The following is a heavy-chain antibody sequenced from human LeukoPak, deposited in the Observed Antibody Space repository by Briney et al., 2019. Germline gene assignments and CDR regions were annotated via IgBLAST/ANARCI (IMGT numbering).Heavy chain of an antibody. D-gene: IGHD2-2*01. CDR2: VNSDGTNT. V-gene: IGHV3-74*01. Sequence: GGSLRLSCAASGFTFSSYWMYWVRHAPGKGLVWVSRVNSDGTNTGYADSVKGRFTISRDNAKNTLYLQMNSLRAEDTAVYYCTRAARSGCSATSCNSWFDPWGQGTLVTVSS. CDR1: GFTFSSYW. CDR3: TRAARSGCSATSCNSWFDP. J-gene: IGHJ5*02.